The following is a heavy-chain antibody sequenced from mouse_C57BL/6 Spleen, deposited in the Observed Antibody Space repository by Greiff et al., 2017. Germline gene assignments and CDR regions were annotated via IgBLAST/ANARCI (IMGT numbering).Heavy chain of an antibody. V-gene: IGHV1-81*01. CDR1: GYTFTSYG. CDR2: IYPRSGTT. Sequence: VQLQQSGAELARPGASVKLSCKASGYTFTSYGISWVKQRTGQGLEWIGEIYPRSGTTYYNAKFQGKATLTADKSSSTAYMELRSLTSEDSAVYFCARLDGYHGWYFDVWGTGTTVTVSS. D-gene: IGHD2-3*01. J-gene: IGHJ1*03. CDR3: ARLDGYHGWYFDV.